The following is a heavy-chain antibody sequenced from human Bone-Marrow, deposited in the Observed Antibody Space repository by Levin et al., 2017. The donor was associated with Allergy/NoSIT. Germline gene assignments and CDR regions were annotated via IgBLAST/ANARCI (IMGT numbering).Heavy chain of an antibody. D-gene: IGHD3-10*01. CDR3: AHRQRKEVWFGELPVYYFDY. V-gene: IGHV2-5*02. CDR2: IYWDDDK. CDR1: GFSLSTSGVG. Sequence: SGPTLVKPTQTLTLTCTFSGFSLSTSGVGVGWIRQPPGKALEWLALIYWDDDKRYSPSLKSRLTITKDTSKNQVVLTMTNMDPVDTATYYCAHRQRKEVWFGELPVYYFDYWGQGTLVTVSS. J-gene: IGHJ4*02.